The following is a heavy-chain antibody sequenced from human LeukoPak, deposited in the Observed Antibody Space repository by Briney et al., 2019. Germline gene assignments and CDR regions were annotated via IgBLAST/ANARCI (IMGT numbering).Heavy chain of an antibody. CDR3: ARSYSSSWKLFDY. V-gene: IGHV4-59*01. CDR2: IYYSGST. D-gene: IGHD6-13*01. CDR1: GGSISSYY. Sequence: SETLSLTCTVSGGSISSYYWSWIRQPPGKGPEWIGYIYYSGSTNYNPSLKSRVTISVDTSKNQFSLKLSSVTAADTAVYYCARSYSSSWKLFDYWGQGTLVTVSS. J-gene: IGHJ4*02.